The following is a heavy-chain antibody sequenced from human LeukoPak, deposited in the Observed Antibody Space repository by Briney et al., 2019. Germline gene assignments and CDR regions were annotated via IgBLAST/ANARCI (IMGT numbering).Heavy chain of an antibody. CDR1: VYTFTSYD. Sequence: ASVKVSCMSSVYTFTSYDIYWVRQAPGQGLEWMGWMNPNSGNTGYAQKFQGRVTMTRNTSISTAYMELSSLRSEDTAVYYCARPGGYSYGYYYYYMDVWGKGTTVTVSS. J-gene: IGHJ6*03. D-gene: IGHD5-18*01. CDR3: ARPGGYSYGYYYYYMDV. CDR2: MNPNSGNT. V-gene: IGHV1-8*01.